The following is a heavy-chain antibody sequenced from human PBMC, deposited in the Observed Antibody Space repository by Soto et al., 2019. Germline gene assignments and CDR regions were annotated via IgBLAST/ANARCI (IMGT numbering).Heavy chain of an antibody. D-gene: IGHD6-13*01. CDR2: IEGDGSRT. CDR3: AREFSNKRMDD. J-gene: IGHJ6*01. CDR1: GFTFSGYW. Sequence: AGGSLRLACAASGFTFSGYWMFWVRQAPGKGLVWVSRIEGDGSRTDYADSVKGRFTISRDNAKNTLYVQMNSLRAEDTAVYYCAREFSNKRMDDWGQGTSVTLSS. V-gene: IGHV3-74*01.